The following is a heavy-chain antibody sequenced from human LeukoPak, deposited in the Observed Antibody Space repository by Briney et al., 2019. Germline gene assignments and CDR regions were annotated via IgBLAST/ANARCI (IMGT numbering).Heavy chain of an antibody. CDR2: IYHSGST. Sequence: SETLSLTCTVSGYFISSGYYWGWIRQPPGKGLEWIGSIYHSGSTYYNPSLKSRVTISVDTSKNQFSLKLSSVTAADTAVYYCARCIAAPPWYFDYWGQGTLVTVSS. CDR1: GYFISSGYY. J-gene: IGHJ4*02. D-gene: IGHD6-13*01. V-gene: IGHV4-38-2*02. CDR3: ARCIAAPPWYFDY.